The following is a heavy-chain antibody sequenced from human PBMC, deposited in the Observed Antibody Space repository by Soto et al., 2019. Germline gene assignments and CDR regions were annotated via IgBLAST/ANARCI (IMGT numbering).Heavy chain of an antibody. V-gene: IGHV3-23*01. J-gene: IGHJ6*02. CDR3: ARPISNSSPYYYDFGMDV. Sequence: EVQLLESGGGLVQPGGSLRLSCAATGFTFDTYAMAWVRQAPGQGLEWVSAIGDSGDRTYYADSVKGRFTISRDNSKNTVYLQMNSLRAEDTALYYCARPISNSSPYYYDFGMDVWGQGTTVTVSS. CDR2: IGDSGDRT. CDR1: GFTFDTYA. D-gene: IGHD6-6*01.